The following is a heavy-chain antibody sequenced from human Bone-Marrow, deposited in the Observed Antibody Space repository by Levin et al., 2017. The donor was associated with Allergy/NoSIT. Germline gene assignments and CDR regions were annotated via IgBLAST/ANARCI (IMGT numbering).Heavy chain of an antibody. CDR2: IYHSGTT. CDR1: SDSIRSHY. J-gene: IGHJ5*02. V-gene: IGHV4-59*08. D-gene: IGHD3-10*01. Sequence: SQTLSLTCTVSSDSIRSHYWSWIRQPPGKGLEWIGNIYHSGTTNYNPSLKSRVTISLDTSSSQFSLKLSSVTAADTAVYYCARYYYGSGNFYWFDPWGQGTLVTVAS. CDR3: ARYYYGSGNFYWFDP.